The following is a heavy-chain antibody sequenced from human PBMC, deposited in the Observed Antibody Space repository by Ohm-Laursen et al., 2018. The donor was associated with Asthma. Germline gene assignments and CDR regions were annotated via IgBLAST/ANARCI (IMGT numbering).Heavy chain of an antibody. CDR3: ARDVIEETGYYGMDV. CDR2: IYYSGST. Sequence: GTLSLTCTVSGGSVSSGSYYWSWIRQPPGKGLEWIGYIYYSGSTNYNPSLKSRVTISVDTSKYQFSLKLSSVTAADTAVYYCARDVIEETGYYGMDVWGQGTTVTVSS. CDR1: GGSVSSGSYY. J-gene: IGHJ6*02. V-gene: IGHV4-61*01. D-gene: IGHD3-9*01.